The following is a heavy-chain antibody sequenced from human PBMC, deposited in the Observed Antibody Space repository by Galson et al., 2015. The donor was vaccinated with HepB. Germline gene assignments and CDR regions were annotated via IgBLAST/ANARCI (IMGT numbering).Heavy chain of an antibody. Sequence: SVKVSCKASGVTFSNYSVNWVRQAPGQGLEWMGRIIPILGKTNHAQKFQGRVTITEDKSTSTAYMELSSLRSEDTAVYYCVGANFDSRGFDVFDIWGQGTMVTVSS. J-gene: IGHJ3*02. CDR3: VGANFDSRGFDVFDI. V-gene: IGHV1-69*02. D-gene: IGHD3-22*01. CDR2: IIPILGKT. CDR1: GVTFSNYS.